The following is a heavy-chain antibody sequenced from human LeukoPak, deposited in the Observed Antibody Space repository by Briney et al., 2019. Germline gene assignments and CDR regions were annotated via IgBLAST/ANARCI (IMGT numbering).Heavy chain of an antibody. V-gene: IGHV4-30-2*02. CDR1: GGSISSGGYS. D-gene: IGHD6-13*01. Sequence: PSQTLSLTCAVSGGSISSGGYSWSWIRQPPGKGLEWIGYIYHSGSTYYNPSLKSRVTISVDTSKNQFSLKLSSVTAADTAVYYCARRGSSWYGAFDIWGQGTMVTVSS. CDR3: ARRGSSWYGAFDI. J-gene: IGHJ3*02. CDR2: IYHSGST.